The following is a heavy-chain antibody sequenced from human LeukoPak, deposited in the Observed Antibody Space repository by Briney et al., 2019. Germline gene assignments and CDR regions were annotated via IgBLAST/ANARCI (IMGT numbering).Heavy chain of an antibody. Sequence: GGSRRLSCAASGFTFSSYAMSWVRQAPGKGLEWVSAISGGGDSTYYADSVKGRFTISRDNSKNTLYLQMNSLRAEDTAVYYCAKDRARGGATDFGYWGQGTLVTVSS. J-gene: IGHJ4*02. D-gene: IGHD1-26*01. CDR1: GFTFSSYA. CDR2: ISGGGDST. V-gene: IGHV3-23*01. CDR3: AKDRARGGATDFGY.